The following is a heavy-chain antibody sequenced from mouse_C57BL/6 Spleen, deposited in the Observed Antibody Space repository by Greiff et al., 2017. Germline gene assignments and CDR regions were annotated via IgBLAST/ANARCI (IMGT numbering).Heavy chain of an antibody. Sequence: VQLLQSGAELARPGASVKLSCKASGYTFTSYGISWVQQSTGKGLEWIGEIYPRSGNTYYNEKFKGKATLTADKSSSTAYMELRSLTSDDSAVYFCAREGDYRGYFDVWGTGTTVTVSS. V-gene: IGHV1-81*01. CDR1: GYTFTSYG. CDR2: IYPRSGNT. CDR3: AREGDYRGYFDV. D-gene: IGHD5-5*01. J-gene: IGHJ1*03.